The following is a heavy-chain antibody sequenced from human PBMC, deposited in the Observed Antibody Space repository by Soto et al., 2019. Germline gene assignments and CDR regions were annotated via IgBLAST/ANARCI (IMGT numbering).Heavy chain of an antibody. Sequence: ASVKVSCKASGGTFSSYAISWVRQAPGQGLEWMGGIIPIFGTANYAQKFQGRVTITADESTSTAYMELSSLRSEDTAVYYCARPRRGYSGYDFFDYWGQGTLVTVSS. D-gene: IGHD5-12*01. CDR3: ARPRRGYSGYDFFDY. V-gene: IGHV1-69*13. CDR1: GGTFSSYA. J-gene: IGHJ4*02. CDR2: IIPIFGTA.